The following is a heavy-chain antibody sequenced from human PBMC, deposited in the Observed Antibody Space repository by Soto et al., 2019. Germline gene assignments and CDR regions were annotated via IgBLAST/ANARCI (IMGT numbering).Heavy chain of an antibody. J-gene: IGHJ4*02. D-gene: IGHD1-26*01. V-gene: IGHV4-4*02. Sequence: SETLSLTXTVSGGSITNSNWWSWVRLPPAKGLEWIGNIYHAGSTKYNPSLERRVTISVDTSNNQFALTLTSVTAADTAVYFCARGPPIVGNTTPLDSWGQGTLVTVSS. CDR1: GGSITNSNW. CDR3: ARGPPIVGNTTPLDS. CDR2: IYHAGST.